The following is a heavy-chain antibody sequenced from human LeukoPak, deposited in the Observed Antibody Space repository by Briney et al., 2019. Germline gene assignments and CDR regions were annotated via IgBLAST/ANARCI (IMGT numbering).Heavy chain of an antibody. V-gene: IGHV1-69*13. Sequence: SVKVSCKASGGTFSSYAISWVRQAPGQGLEWMGGIIPIFGTANYAQKFQGRVTITADESTSTAYMELSSLRSEDTAVYYCASQAAVAAVSDAFDIWGQGTMVTVSS. D-gene: IGHD6-19*01. CDR2: IIPIFGTA. CDR3: ASQAAVAAVSDAFDI. CDR1: GGTFSSYA. J-gene: IGHJ3*02.